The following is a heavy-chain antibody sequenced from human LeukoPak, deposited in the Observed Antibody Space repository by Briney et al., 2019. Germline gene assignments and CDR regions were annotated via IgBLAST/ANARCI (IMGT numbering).Heavy chain of an antibody. CDR3: ARDLGYCTSTSCRYFDF. J-gene: IGHJ4*02. V-gene: IGHV4-31*03. D-gene: IGHD2-2*01. CDR2: ISYSGST. CDR1: GGSISSGGYY. Sequence: PSETLSLTCTVSGGSISSGGYYWSWLRQHPGRGLEWIGYISYSGSTYYNPSLKSRVTISVDTSRNQFSLKLSSVTAADTAVYYCARDLGYCTSTSCRYFDFWGQGTLVTVSS.